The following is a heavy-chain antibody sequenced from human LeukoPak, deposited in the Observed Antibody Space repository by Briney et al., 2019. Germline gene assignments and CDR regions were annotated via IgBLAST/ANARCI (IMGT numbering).Heavy chain of an antibody. CDR3: ARACSSTSYATRYYYYYYMDV. D-gene: IGHD2-2*01. V-gene: IGHV1-18*01. J-gene: IGHJ6*03. CDR1: GYTFTSYG. Sequence: ASVKVSFKASGYTFTSYGISWVRQAPGQGLEWMGWISAYNGNTNYAQKLQGRVTMTTDTSTSTAYMELRSLRSDDTAVYYCARACSSTSYATRYYYYYYMDVWGKGTTVTVSS. CDR2: ISAYNGNT.